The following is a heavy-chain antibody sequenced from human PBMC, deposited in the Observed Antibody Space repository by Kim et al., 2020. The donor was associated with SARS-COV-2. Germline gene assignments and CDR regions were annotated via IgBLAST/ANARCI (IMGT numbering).Heavy chain of an antibody. D-gene: IGHD2-2*01. CDR1: GFTFSSYS. V-gene: IGHV3-48*02. CDR3: AREGGLVPAAIGVYYYYYGMDV. J-gene: IGHJ6*01. Sequence: GGSLRLSCAASGFTFSSYSMNWVRQAPVKCLSCVSSIISIIRTIYYADSVKGRFTISRDNAKNSLYLQMNSLRDEDTAVYYCAREGGLVPAAIGVYYYYYGMDVWGQGTPLTVSS. CDR2: IISIIRTI.